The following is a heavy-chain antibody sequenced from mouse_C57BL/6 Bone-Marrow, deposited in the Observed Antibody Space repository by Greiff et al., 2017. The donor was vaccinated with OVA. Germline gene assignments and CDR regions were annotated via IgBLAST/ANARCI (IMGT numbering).Heavy chain of an antibody. Sequence: EVHLVESGGDLVKPGGSLKLSCAASGFTFSSYGMSWVRQTPDKRLEWVATISSGGSYTYYPDSVKGRFTISRDNAKNTLYLQMSSLKSEDTAMYYCARSTTLWGDYWGQGTTLTVSS. J-gene: IGHJ2*01. CDR3: ARSTTLWGDY. CDR2: ISSGGSYT. V-gene: IGHV5-6*01. CDR1: GFTFSSYG. D-gene: IGHD2-12*01.